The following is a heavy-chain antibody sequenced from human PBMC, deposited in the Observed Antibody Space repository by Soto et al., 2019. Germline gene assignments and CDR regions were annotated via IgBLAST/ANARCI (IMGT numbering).Heavy chain of an antibody. CDR2: IIPIFGTA. CDR1: GGTFSSYA. Sequence: SVKVSCKASGGTFSSYAISWVRQAPGQGLEWMGGIIPIFGTANYAQKFQGRVTITADESTSTAYMELSSLRSEDTAVYYCARVVGYCSGGSCYPYYYYGMDVWGQGTTVTVSS. CDR3: ARVVGYCSGGSCYPYYYYGMDV. D-gene: IGHD2-15*01. J-gene: IGHJ6*02. V-gene: IGHV1-69*13.